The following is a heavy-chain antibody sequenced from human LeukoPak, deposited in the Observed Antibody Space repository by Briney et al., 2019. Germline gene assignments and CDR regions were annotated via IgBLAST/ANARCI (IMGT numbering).Heavy chain of an antibody. CDR3: ARGQWFRAF. D-gene: IGHD3-10*01. V-gene: IGHV4-34*01. Sequence: SETLSLTCAVYGGFFTGFYWRWIRQPPGKGLEWIGEINHSGSTKYNPSLKSRVTISVDTSKNQFSLKMNSVTAADTAVYYCARGQWFRAFWSRGTPVTVSS. J-gene: IGHJ4*02. CDR1: GGFFTGFY. CDR2: INHSGST.